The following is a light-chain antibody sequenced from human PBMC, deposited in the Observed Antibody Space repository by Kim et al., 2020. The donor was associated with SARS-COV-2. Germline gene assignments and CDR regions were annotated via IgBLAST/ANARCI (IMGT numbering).Light chain of an antibody. CDR2: RAS. CDR3: QQYKTYLPLT. Sequence: DIQMTQSPSTLSASVGDRVTITCRASESINTWLAWYQQKPGKPPKALIYRASSLESGVPSRFSGSGSGTDFTLTISSLQPDDFATYCCQQYKTYLPLTFGGGTKVDIK. J-gene: IGKJ4*01. V-gene: IGKV1-5*03. CDR1: ESINTW.